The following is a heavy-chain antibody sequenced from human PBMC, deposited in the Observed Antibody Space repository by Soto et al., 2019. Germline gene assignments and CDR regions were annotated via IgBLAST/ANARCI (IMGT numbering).Heavy chain of an antibody. CDR3: ARGVILDLIAVPYNWFDP. CDR1: GGTFSSYA. Sequence: SVKVSCKASGGTFSSYAISWVRQAPGQGLEWMGGIIPIFGTANYAQKFQGRVTITADESTSTAYMELSSLRSEDTAVYYCARGVILDLIAVPYNWFDPWGQGTLVTVSS. V-gene: IGHV1-69*13. D-gene: IGHD6-19*01. CDR2: IIPIFGTA. J-gene: IGHJ5*02.